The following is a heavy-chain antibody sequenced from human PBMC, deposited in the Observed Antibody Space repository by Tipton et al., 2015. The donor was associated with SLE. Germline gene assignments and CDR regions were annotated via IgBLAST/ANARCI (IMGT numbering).Heavy chain of an antibody. CDR1: GFTVSSNY. CDR3: AKDLTAVAGTGSYFDF. J-gene: IGHJ4*02. CDR2: IYSGGST. V-gene: IGHV3-53*05. Sequence: SLRLSCAASGFTVSSNYMSWVRQAPGKGLEWVSVIYSGGSTYYADSVKGRFTISRDNSKNTLYLQMNSLRTEDTALYYCAKDLTAVAGTGSYFDFWGQGTLVTVSS. D-gene: IGHD6-19*01.